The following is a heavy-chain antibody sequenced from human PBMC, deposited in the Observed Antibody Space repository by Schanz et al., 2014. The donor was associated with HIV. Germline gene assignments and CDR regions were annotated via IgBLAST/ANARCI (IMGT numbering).Heavy chain of an antibody. V-gene: IGHV3-48*02. CDR1: GFTFSSYG. CDR3: AREWVYYYYYGMDV. J-gene: IGHJ6*02. CDR2: ISSSSSTI. Sequence: VQLVESGGGVVQPGRSLRLSCAASGFTFSSYGMNWVRQAPGKGLEWVSYISSSSSTIYYADSVKGRFTISRDNAKNSLYLQMKSLRDEDTAVYYCAREWVYYYYYGMDVWGQGTTVTVSS. D-gene: IGHD6-13*01.